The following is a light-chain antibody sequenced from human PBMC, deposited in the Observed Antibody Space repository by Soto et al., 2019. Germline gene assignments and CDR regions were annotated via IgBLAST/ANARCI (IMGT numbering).Light chain of an antibody. V-gene: IGLV2-23*02. CDR2: DVS. Sequence: QSVLTQPASVSGSPGQSITISCTGTSSDVGGYDLVSWYQQHPGKAPKLMIYDVSKRPSGVPDRFSGSKSGNTASLTISGLQAEDEADYYCCSYAGSRKVFGTGTKVTVL. CDR3: CSYAGSRKV. J-gene: IGLJ1*01. CDR1: SSDVGGYDL.